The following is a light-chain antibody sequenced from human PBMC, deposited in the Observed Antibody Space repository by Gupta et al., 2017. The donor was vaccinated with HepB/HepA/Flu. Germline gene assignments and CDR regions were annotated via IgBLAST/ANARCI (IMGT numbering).Light chain of an antibody. CDR2: RNN. J-gene: IGLJ2*01. V-gene: IGLV1-44*01. CDR1: SSNIGGNA. CDR3: ATWDDSLNNVV. Sequence: QSMLPHPPSASATPRHRVTLSCSGTSSNIGGNAVYWYQQFPGTAPKLLIYRNNQRPSGVPDRFSGSKSGTSASLAISGLRSEDELDYYCATWDDSLNNVVFGGGIKLTVL.